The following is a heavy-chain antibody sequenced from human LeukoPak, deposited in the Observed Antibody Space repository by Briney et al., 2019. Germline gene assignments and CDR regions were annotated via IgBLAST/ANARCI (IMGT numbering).Heavy chain of an antibody. J-gene: IGHJ6*01. D-gene: IGHD6-6*01. CDR3: AKERGVAIAAGSASAPTPSYY. CDR1: GFTFDDYA. V-gene: IGHV3-23*01. CDR2: ISGSGGST. Sequence: GGSLRLSCAASGFTFDDYAMHWVRQAPGKGLEWVSGISGSGGSTYYADSVKGRFTISRDNSKNTLYLQMNSLRAEDTAVYYCAKERGVAIAAGSASAPTPSYY.